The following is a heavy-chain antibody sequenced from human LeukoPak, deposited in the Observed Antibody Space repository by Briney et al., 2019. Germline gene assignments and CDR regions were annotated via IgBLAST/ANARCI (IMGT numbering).Heavy chain of an antibody. J-gene: IGHJ4*02. D-gene: IGHD3-10*01. V-gene: IGHV4-39*01. CDR1: GASISSYY. CDR2: IYYSGST. CDR3: ARHYGP. Sequence: SETLSLTCTVSGASISSYYWSWIRQPPGKGLEWIGSIYYSGSTYYNPSLKSRVTISVDTSKNQFSLKLNSVTATDTAVYYCARHYGPWGQGTLVTVSS.